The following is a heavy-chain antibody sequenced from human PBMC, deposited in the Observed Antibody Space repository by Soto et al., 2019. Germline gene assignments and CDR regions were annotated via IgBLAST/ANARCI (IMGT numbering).Heavy chain of an antibody. CDR1: GFSLSTSGVG. D-gene: IGHD3-10*01. Sequence: GSGPTLVNPTQTLTLTCTFSGFSLSTSGVGVGWIRQPPGKALEWLALIYWDDDKRYSPSPKSRLTITKDTSKNQVVLTMTNMDPVDTATYYCAHRRAFTMVRGVIILEAFDIWGQGTMVTVSS. CDR3: AHRRAFTMVRGVIILEAFDI. J-gene: IGHJ3*02. V-gene: IGHV2-5*02. CDR2: IYWDDDK.